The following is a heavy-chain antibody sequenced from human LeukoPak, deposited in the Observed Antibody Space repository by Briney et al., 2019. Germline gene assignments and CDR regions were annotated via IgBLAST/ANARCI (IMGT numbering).Heavy chain of an antibody. V-gene: IGHV1-69*05. Sequence: GASVKVSCKASGGTFSSYAISWVRQAPGQGLEWMGRIIPIFGTANYAQKFQGRVTITTDESTSTAYMELSSLRSEDTAVYYCAGISSDNWNLEDHYYYMDVWGKGTTVTVSS. CDR2: IIPIFGTA. D-gene: IGHD1-7*01. CDR1: GGTFSSYA. J-gene: IGHJ6*03. CDR3: AGISSDNWNLEDHYYYMDV.